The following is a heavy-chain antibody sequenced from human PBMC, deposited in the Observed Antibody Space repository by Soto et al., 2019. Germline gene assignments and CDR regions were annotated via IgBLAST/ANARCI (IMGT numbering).Heavy chain of an antibody. V-gene: IGHV3-7*03. CDR1: GFTFSSYW. CDR3: ARDSPYPSYYYYGMDV. CDR2: IKQDGSEK. J-gene: IGHJ6*02. Sequence: ESGGGLVQPGGSLRLSCAASGFTFSSYWMSWVRQAPGKGLEWVANIKQDGSEKYYVDSVKGRFTISRDNAKNSLYLQMNSLRAEDTAVYYCARDSPYPSYYYYGMDVWGQGTTVTVSS. D-gene: IGHD2-2*01.